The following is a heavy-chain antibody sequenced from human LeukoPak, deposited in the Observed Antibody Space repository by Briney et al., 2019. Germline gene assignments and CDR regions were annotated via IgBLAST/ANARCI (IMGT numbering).Heavy chain of an antibody. CDR2: INPSSGGT. CDR3: AREGRYYDSSDYYYEGGAFDI. CDR1: GYTFTDYY. D-gene: IGHD3-22*01. Sequence: ASVKVSCKASGYTFTDYYMHWVRQAPGQGLEWMGWINPSSGGTNYAQKFQGRVTMTRDTSISTVYMELNRLRSDDTAVYFCAREGRYYDSSDYYYEGGAFDIWGRGTMVTVSS. V-gene: IGHV1-2*02. J-gene: IGHJ3*02.